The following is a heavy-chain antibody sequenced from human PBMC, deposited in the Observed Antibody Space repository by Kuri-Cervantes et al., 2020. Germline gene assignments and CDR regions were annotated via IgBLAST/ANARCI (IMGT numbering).Heavy chain of an antibody. V-gene: IGHV3-7*01. Sequence: GESLKISCAASGFTFSSYWMSWVRQAPGKGLEWVANIKQDGSEKYYVDSVKGRFTISRDNAKNSLYLQMNSLRAEDTAVYYCARDRSGSYYKDYWGQGTLVTVSS. CDR1: GFTFSSYW. D-gene: IGHD3-10*01. J-gene: IGHJ4*02. CDR2: IKQDGSEK. CDR3: ARDRSGSYYKDY.